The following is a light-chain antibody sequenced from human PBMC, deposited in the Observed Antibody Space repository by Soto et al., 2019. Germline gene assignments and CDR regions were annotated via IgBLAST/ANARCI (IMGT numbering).Light chain of an antibody. J-gene: IGKJ1*01. Sequence: DIQMTQSPSSLSASVGDRVTITCRASQSISTFLNWYQQKPMKAPKLLIYAASSLQSGVPSRFSGSGSGTDFTLTISSLQPEDFATYYCQQGYSTPQTFGQGTKVEIK. CDR1: QSISTF. V-gene: IGKV1-39*01. CDR2: AAS. CDR3: QQGYSTPQT.